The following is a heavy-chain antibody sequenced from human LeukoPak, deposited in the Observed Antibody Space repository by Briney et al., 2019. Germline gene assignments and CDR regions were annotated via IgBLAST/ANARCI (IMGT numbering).Heavy chain of an antibody. D-gene: IGHD3-10*01. CDR2: IYYSGST. V-gene: IGHV4-39*07. J-gene: IGHJ5*02. Sequence: PSETLSLTCTVSGGSISSSSYYWDWIRQPPGKGLEWIGSIYYSGSTYYNPSLKSRVTISVDTSKNQFSLKLSSVTAADTAVYYCARQWLYGSGSYYNNWFDPWGQGTLVTVSS. CDR3: ARQWLYGSGSYYNNWFDP. CDR1: GGSISSSSYY.